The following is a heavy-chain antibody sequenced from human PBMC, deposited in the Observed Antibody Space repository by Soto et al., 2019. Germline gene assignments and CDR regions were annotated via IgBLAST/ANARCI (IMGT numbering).Heavy chain of an antibody. CDR2: IHYSGST. Sequence: QVQLQESGPGLVEPSQTLSLTGTVSGGSISGEGYYWSWIRQYSGRGLEWIGYIHYSGSTYYNPSLKSRVIISVDTSKTQFFLNLSSVTAADTAVYYCARAWTATAGWANWFDRWGQGTLVTVSS. J-gene: IGHJ5*02. V-gene: IGHV4-31*03. CDR1: GGSISGEGYY. CDR3: ARAWTATAGWANWFDR. D-gene: IGHD6-13*01.